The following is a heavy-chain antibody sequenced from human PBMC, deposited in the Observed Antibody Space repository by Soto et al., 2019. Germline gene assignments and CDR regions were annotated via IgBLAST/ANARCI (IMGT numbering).Heavy chain of an antibody. J-gene: IGHJ4*02. V-gene: IGHV3-21*01. CDR3: ASFKYCTNGVCYREDFDY. CDR2: ISSSSSYI. CDR1: GFTFSSYS. Sequence: GGSLRLSCAASGFTFSSYSMNWVRQAPGKGLEWVSSISSSSSYIYYADSVKGRFTISRDNAKNSLYLQMNSLRAEDTAVYYCASFKYCTNGVCYREDFDYWGQGTLVTVSS. D-gene: IGHD2-8*01.